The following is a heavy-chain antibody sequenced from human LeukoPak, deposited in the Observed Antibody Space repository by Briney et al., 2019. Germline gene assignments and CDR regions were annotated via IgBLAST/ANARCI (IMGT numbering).Heavy chain of an antibody. CDR3: ARGPLYLYCALPDY. CDR1: GGSISSYY. J-gene: IGHJ4*02. Sequence: PSETLSLTCTVSGGSISSYYWSWIRQPPGKGLEWIGYIYYSGSTNYSPSLKSRVTISVDTSKNQFSLKLSSVTAADTAVYYCARGPLYLYCALPDYWGQGTLVTVSS. D-gene: IGHD2-15*01. CDR2: IYYSGST. V-gene: IGHV4-59*01.